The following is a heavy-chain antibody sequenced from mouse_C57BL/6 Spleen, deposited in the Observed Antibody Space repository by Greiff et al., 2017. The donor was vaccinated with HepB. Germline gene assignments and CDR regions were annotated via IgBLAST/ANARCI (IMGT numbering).Heavy chain of an antibody. V-gene: IGHV14-2*01. CDR2: IDPEDGET. D-gene: IGHD1-1*01. Sequence: VHVKQSGAELVKPGASVKLSCTASGFNIKDYYIHWVKQRTEQGLEWIGRIDPEDGETKYAPKFQGKATITADTSSNTAYLQLSSLTSEDTAVYYCARGDYGSRGYFDYWGQGTTLTVSS. J-gene: IGHJ2*01. CDR1: GFNIKDYY. CDR3: ARGDYGSRGYFDY.